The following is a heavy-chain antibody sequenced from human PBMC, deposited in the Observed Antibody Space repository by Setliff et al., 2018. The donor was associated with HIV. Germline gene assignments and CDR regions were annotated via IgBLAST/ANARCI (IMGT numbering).Heavy chain of an antibody. CDR3: TIDRRVTMVRGTDYYYYYMDV. Sequence: TLSLTCTVPGGSISSSRYYWGWIRQPPGKGLEWIGSIYHSGSTNYNPSLKSRVTISVDTSKNQFSLRLSSVTAADTAIYYCTIDRRVTMVRGTDYYYYYMDVWGKGTTVTVSS. V-gene: IGHV4-39*07. D-gene: IGHD3-10*01. CDR2: IYHSGST. J-gene: IGHJ6*03. CDR1: GGSISSSRYY.